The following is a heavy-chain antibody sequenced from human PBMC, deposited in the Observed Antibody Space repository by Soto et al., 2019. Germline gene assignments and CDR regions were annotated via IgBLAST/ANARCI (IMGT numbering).Heavy chain of an antibody. CDR3: ARVEAVAGLYNYHGLDV. Sequence: QVQLVQSGAEVKKPGSSVKVSCKVSGGTFSNYAIDWVRLAPGHGLEWMGGIVPIFGTTYYTQTFQGRATIIEDDSTTTAYLEMSSLRSEDTAIYYCARVEAVAGLYNYHGLDVWGQGTAVTVSS. D-gene: IGHD6-19*01. CDR2: IVPIFGTT. V-gene: IGHV1-69*12. CDR1: GGTFSNYA. J-gene: IGHJ6*02.